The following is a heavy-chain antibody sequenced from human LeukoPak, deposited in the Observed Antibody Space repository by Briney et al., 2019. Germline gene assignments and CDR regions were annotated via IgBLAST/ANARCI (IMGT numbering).Heavy chain of an antibody. V-gene: IGHV4-59*11. D-gene: IGHD2-2*02. CDR3: ARALYCSSTSCYTEHNWFDP. CDR2: IYYSGST. Sequence: SETLSLTCTASGGSISSHYLSWIRQPPGKGLEWIGYIYYSGSTNYNPSLKSRVTISVDTSKNQFSLKLSSVTAADTAVYYCARALYCSSTSCYTEHNWFDPWGQGTLVTVSS. CDR1: GGSISSHY. J-gene: IGHJ5*02.